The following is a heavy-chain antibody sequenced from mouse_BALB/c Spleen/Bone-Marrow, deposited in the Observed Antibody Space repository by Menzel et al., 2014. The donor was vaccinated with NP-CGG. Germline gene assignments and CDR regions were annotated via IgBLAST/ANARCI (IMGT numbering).Heavy chain of an antibody. J-gene: IGHJ2*01. CDR2: IYPNTDNT. D-gene: IGHD2-12*01. Sequence: VQLVESGSVLVRPGASVKLSCKASGYTFTSSWMHRAKQRPGQGLEWIGEIYPNTDNTNYDEKFKGKATLTVDTSSSTAYVELSSRTSEDAAVFYCARNHSDSCDLDYWGQGTTLTVSS. V-gene: IGHV1S130*01. CDR3: ARNHSDSCDLDY. CDR1: GYTFTSSW.